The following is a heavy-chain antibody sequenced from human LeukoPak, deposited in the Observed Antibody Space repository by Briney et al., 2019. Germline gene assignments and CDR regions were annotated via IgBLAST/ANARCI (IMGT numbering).Heavy chain of an antibody. CDR3: ARDFHCSGGSCYSRDGIDP. V-gene: IGHV1-8*01. Sequence: ASVKVSCKASGYTFTSYDINWVRQATGQGLEWMGWMNPNSGNTGYAQKFQGRVTMTRNTSISTAYMELSSLRSEDTAVYYCARDFHCSGGSCYSRDGIDPWGQGTLVTVSS. CDR2: MNPNSGNT. J-gene: IGHJ5*02. D-gene: IGHD2-15*01. CDR1: GYTFTSYD.